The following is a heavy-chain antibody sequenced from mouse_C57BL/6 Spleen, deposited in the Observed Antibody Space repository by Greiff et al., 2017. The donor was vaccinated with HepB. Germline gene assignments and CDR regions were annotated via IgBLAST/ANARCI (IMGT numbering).Heavy chain of an antibody. CDR1: GFTFSDYG. D-gene: IGHD2-3*01. J-gene: IGHJ2*01. V-gene: IGHV5-17*01. CDR2: ISSGSSTI. Sequence: DVQLVESGGGLVKPGGSLKLSCAASGFTFSDYGMHWVRQAPEKGLEWVAYISSGSSTIYYADTVKGRFTISRDNAKNTLFLQMTSLGSADTAMYYCARGGYYFDYFDYWGQGTTLTVSS. CDR3: ARGGYYFDYFDY.